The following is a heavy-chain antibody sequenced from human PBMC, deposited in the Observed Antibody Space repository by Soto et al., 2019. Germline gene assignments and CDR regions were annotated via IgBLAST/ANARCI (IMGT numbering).Heavy chain of an antibody. CDR2: IYHNGKS. CDR1: GGSFSNYA. CDR3: ARGGYWRFDY. Sequence: QVQIQQWGGGLLKPSETLSLSCTVYGGSFSNYAWSWIRQPPGRGLEWIGEIYHNGKSDYNPSLKSRVTTAVDTSKNQFSLKLSAVIAAGTAVYFCARGGYWRFDYWGQGALVTVSS. J-gene: IGHJ4*02. D-gene: IGHD3-22*01. V-gene: IGHV4-34*01.